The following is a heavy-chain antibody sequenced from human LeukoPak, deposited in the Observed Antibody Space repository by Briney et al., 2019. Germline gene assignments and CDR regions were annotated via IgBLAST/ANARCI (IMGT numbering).Heavy chain of an antibody. CDR3: ARDRRGYSYSYYFDY. J-gene: IGHJ4*02. Sequence: PSGTLSLTCAVSGGSISSSNWWSWVRQPPGKGLEWIGEIYHSGSTNYNPSLKSRVTISVDKSKNQFSLKLTSVTAADTAVYYCARDRRGYSYSYYFDYWGQGTLVTVSS. CDR1: GGSISSSNW. D-gene: IGHD5-18*01. CDR2: IYHSGST. V-gene: IGHV4-4*02.